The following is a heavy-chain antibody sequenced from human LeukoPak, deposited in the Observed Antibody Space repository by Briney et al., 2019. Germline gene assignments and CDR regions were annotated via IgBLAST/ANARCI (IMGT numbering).Heavy chain of an antibody. Sequence: ASVKVSCKASGYTFTSYDINWVRQAPGQGLEWMGRINPNTGGAHYAQKFQGRVTMTRDTSISTAYLELSRLISDDTAVYYCARDVEVAPAAHFYFDFWGQGSLVTVSS. J-gene: IGHJ4*02. V-gene: IGHV1-2*02. CDR2: INPNTGGA. CDR3: ARDVEVAPAAHFYFDF. D-gene: IGHD2-2*01. CDR1: GYTFTSYD.